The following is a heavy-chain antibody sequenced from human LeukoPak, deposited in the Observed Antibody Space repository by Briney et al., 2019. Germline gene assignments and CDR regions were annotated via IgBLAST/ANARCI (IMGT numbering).Heavy chain of an antibody. V-gene: IGHV3-64*01. CDR2: ISSNGGST. CDR3: ARSNIVVVPAAILGGPAFDI. CDR1: GFTFGSYA. D-gene: IGHD2-2*02. J-gene: IGHJ3*02. Sequence: GGSLRLSCAASGFTFGSYAMHWVRQAPGKGLEYVSAISSNGGSTYYANSVKGRFTISRDNSKNTLYLQMGSLRAEDMAVYYCARSNIVVVPAAILGGPAFDIWGQGTMVTVSS.